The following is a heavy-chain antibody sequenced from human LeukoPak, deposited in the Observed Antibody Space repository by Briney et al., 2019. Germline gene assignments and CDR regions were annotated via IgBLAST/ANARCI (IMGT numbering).Heavy chain of an antibody. CDR1: GYTFTSYG. CDR3: ARGGGSSGWYFEKKYYFDY. CDR2: ISAYNGNT. V-gene: IGHV1-18*01. J-gene: IGHJ4*02. D-gene: IGHD6-19*01. Sequence: ASVKVSCKASGYTFTSYGISWVRQAPGQGLEWMGWISAYNGNTNYAQKLQGRVTMTTDTSTSTAYMELRSLRSDDTAVYYCARGGGSSGWYFEKKYYFDYWGQGTLVTVSS.